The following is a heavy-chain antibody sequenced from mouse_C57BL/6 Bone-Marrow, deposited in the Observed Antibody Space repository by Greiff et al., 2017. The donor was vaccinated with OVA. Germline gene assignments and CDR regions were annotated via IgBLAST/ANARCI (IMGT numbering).Heavy chain of an antibody. V-gene: IGHV5-12*01. CDR3: ARHRDMDY. Sequence: DVKLVESGGGLVQPGGSLKLSCAASGFTFSDYYMYWVRQTPEKRLEWVAYISNGGGSTYYPDTVKGRFTISRDNAKNTLYLQMSRLKSEDTAMYYCARHRDMDYWGQGTSVTVSS. CDR1: GFTFSDYY. J-gene: IGHJ4*01. CDR2: ISNGGGST.